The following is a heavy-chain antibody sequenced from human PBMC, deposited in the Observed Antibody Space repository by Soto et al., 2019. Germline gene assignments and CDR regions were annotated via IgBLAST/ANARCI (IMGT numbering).Heavy chain of an antibody. CDR3: TRDIGGRWAY. J-gene: IGHJ4*02. CDR2: IDEYGNTI. Sequence: VGSPRLSCAASGFTFSSYWMHWVRQVPGKGLLWVSRIDEYGNTIDYADSVRGRFTISRDNARNTLYLEMNSLRAEDTALYYCTRDIGGRWAYWGPGTLVTVSS. CDR1: GFTFSSYW. D-gene: IGHD3-16*01. V-gene: IGHV3-74*01.